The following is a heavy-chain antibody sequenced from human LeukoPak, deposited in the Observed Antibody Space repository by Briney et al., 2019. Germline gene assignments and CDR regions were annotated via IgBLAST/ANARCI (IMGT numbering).Heavy chain of an antibody. CDR1: GGTFISYA. D-gene: IGHD3-10*01. Sequence: ASVKVSCKASGGTFISYAISWVRQAPGQGLEWMGRIIPILGIANYAQKFQGRVTITADKSTSTAYMELSSLRSEDTAVYYCARDMKVVLWFGEGYYFDYWGQGTLVTVSS. CDR2: IIPILGIA. CDR3: ARDMKVVLWFGEGYYFDY. J-gene: IGHJ4*02. V-gene: IGHV1-69*10.